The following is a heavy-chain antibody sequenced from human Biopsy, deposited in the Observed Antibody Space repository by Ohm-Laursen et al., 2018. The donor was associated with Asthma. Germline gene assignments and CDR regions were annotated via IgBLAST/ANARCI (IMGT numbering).Heavy chain of an antibody. V-gene: IGHV1-18*01. Sequence: ASVKVSCKTSGYTFNSAGITWVRQAPGQGLEWMGWISVYNGNTKVAQKLQDRVTMITDASTSTAYMELRSLRSGDTAVYFCARAVDYSHYYGIDVWGQGTTVTVS. D-gene: IGHD3-10*01. CDR2: ISVYNGNT. J-gene: IGHJ6*02. CDR3: ARAVDYSHYYGIDV. CDR1: GYTFNSAG.